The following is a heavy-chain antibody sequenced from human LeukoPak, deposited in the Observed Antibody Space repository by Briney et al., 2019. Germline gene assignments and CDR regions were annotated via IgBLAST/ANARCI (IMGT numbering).Heavy chain of an antibody. CDR1: GFTFRSYA. Sequence: PWGSLSLSCAASGFTFRSYAMSWVRQAPGKGLEWVSAISGGGGTTYYADSVKGRFTISRDNSKNTLYLQMNSLRGEDTAVYYCAKGTYDFWSNYYLDYWGQGTLVTVSS. D-gene: IGHD3-3*01. CDR2: ISGGGGTT. J-gene: IGHJ4*02. CDR3: AKGTYDFWSNYYLDY. V-gene: IGHV3-23*01.